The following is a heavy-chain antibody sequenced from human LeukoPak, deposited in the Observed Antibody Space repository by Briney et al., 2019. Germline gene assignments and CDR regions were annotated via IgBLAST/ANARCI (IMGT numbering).Heavy chain of an antibody. D-gene: IGHD5-18*01. V-gene: IGHV4-34*01. J-gene: IGHJ4*02. CDR3: ARGLSPRGYSYGYSPMYYFDY. CDR1: GGSFSGYY. Sequence: SETLSLTCAVYGGSFSGYYWSWIRQPPGKGLEWIGEINHSGSTNYNPSLKGRVTISVDTSKNQFSLKLSSVTAADTAVYYCARGLSPRGYSYGYSPMYYFDYWGQGTLVTVSS. CDR2: INHSGST.